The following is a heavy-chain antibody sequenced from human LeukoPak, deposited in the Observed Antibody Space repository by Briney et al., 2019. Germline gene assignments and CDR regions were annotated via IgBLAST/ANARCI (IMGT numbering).Heavy chain of an antibody. D-gene: IGHD3-22*01. Sequence: PGGSLRLSCAASGXTFSSYAVHWVRQAPGKGLEWVAVISYDGSNKYYADSVKGRFTISRDNSKNTLYLQMNSLRAEDTAVYYCARSDYDCSGYDAWGQGTLVTVSS. CDR3: ARSDYDCSGYDA. J-gene: IGHJ5*02. V-gene: IGHV3-30-3*01. CDR1: GXTFSSYA. CDR2: ISYDGSNK.